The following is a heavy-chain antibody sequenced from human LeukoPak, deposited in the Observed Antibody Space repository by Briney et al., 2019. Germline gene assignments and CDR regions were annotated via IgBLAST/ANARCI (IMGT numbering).Heavy chain of an antibody. V-gene: IGHV4-34*01. CDR2: INHSGST. Sequence: SETLSLTCAVYGGSFSGYYWSWIRQPPGKGLEWIGEINHSGSTNYNPSLKSRVTISVDTSKNKFCLKLSSVTAADTAVYYCARGAYSVGFHPVGGSFDYWGQGTLVTVSS. CDR3: ARGAYSVGFHPVGGSFDY. D-gene: IGHD5/OR15-5a*01. J-gene: IGHJ4*02. CDR1: GGSFSGYY.